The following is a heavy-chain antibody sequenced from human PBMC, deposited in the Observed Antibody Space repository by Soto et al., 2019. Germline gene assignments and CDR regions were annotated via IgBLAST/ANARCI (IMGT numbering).Heavy chain of an antibody. J-gene: IGHJ6*02. CDR2: IIPIFGTA. CDR1: GGTFSSYA. CDR3: ARNDLDSNDPPYYYYCMEV. V-gene: IGHV1-69*01. Sequence: QVQLVQSGAEVKKPGSSVKVSCKASGGTFSSYAISWVRQAPGQGLEWMGGIIPIFGTANYAQKFQGRVTITADESTSTAYMELSSLRSEDTAVYYCARNDLDSNDPPYYYYCMEVCGQGSTVTVAS. D-gene: IGHD4-4*01.